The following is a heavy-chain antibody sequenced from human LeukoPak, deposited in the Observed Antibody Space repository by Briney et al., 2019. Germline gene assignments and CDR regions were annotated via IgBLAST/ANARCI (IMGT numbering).Heavy chain of an antibody. D-gene: IGHD3-3*01. V-gene: IGHV3-30*18. Sequence: GGSLRLSCAASGFTFSTYGMHWVRQAPGKGLEWAAVISYDGSKKYYADSVKGRFTISRDNSKSTLYLQMNSLRVEDTAVYYCAKAVYYDFWSGYFFDYWGQGTLVTVSS. CDR3: AKAVYYDFWSGYFFDY. J-gene: IGHJ4*02. CDR2: ISYDGSKK. CDR1: GFTFSTYG.